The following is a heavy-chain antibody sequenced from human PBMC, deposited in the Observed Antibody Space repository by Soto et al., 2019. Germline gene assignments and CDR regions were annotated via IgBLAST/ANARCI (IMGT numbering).Heavy chain of an antibody. J-gene: IGHJ4*02. D-gene: IGHD1-1*01. CDR1: GFTFSSYA. V-gene: IGHV3-30-3*01. CDR3: ARDLPPRYNTQAGFDY. CDR2: ISYDGSNK. Sequence: GGSLRLSCAASGFTFSSYAMHWVRQAPGKGLEWVAVISYDGSNKYYADSVKGRFTISRDNSKNTLYLQMNSLRAEDTAVYYCARDLPPRYNTQAGFDYWGQGTLVTVSS.